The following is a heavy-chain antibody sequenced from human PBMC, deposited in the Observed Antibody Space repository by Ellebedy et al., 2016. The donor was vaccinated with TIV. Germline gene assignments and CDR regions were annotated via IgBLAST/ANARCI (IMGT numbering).Heavy chain of an antibody. CDR2: IIPILGMT. D-gene: IGHD5-18*01. Sequence: ASVKVSCKPSGGTFSNYAISWVRQAPGQGLQCMGTIIPILGMTNYAQTFQGRVTIYADKSTGTPYLELSTLRSEDTAVYYCATDSRYSYGYRFNFWGQGTLVIVSS. CDR1: GGTFSNYA. V-gene: IGHV1-69*04. J-gene: IGHJ4*02. CDR3: ATDSRYSYGYRFNF.